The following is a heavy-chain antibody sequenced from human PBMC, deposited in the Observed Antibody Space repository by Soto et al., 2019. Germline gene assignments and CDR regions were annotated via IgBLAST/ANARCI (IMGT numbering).Heavy chain of an antibody. D-gene: IGHD2-15*01. CDR3: ARGIAGSVYGMDV. Sequence: EVQLVESGGGLVQPGGFLRLSCAASGFTFSSYAMHWVRQAPGKGLEYVSAISSNGGSTYYANSVKGRFTITRDNSKNTLYLQMGSLRAEDMAVYYCARGIAGSVYGMDVWGQGTTVTVSS. CDR1: GFTFSSYA. CDR2: ISSNGGST. J-gene: IGHJ6*02. V-gene: IGHV3-64*01.